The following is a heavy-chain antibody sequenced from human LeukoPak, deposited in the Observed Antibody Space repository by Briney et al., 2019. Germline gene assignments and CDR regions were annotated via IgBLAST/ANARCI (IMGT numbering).Heavy chain of an antibody. CDR1: GFTFSDYY. D-gene: IGHD2-2*01. J-gene: IGHJ5*02. CDR2: ISSSGAAI. CDR3: AKDRAASCSGACWRFDP. V-gene: IGHV3-11*04. Sequence: AGGSLRLSCAASGFTFSDYYMSWIRQAPGKGLEWISYISSSGAAIYYADSVKGRFTISRDNTKNSLYLQMNSLRAEDTAVYYCAKDRAASCSGACWRFDPWGQGTRVTVSS.